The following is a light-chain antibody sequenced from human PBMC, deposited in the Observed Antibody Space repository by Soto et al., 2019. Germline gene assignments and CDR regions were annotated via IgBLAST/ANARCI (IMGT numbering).Light chain of an antibody. CDR1: SSNIGAGYD. J-gene: IGLJ1*01. CDR3: QSYDSSLSGYV. Sequence: QSVLTQSPSVSGAPGQRVTISCAGNSSNIGAGYDVHWYKQLPGTAPKVLIYGNDNRPLGVPDRFSGSKSGTSGSLVISGLQAEDEADYYCQSYDSSLSGYVFGTGTKAPS. V-gene: IGLV1-40*01. CDR2: GND.